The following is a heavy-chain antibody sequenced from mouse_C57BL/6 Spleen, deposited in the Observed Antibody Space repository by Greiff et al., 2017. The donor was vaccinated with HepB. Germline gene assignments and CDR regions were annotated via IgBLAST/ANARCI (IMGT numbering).Heavy chain of an antibody. CDR1: GYSITSGYY. Sequence: EVKLMESGPGLVKPSQSLSLTCSVTGYSITSGYYWNWIRQFPGNKLEWMGYISYDGSNNYNPSLKNRISITRDTSKNQFFLKLNSVTTEDTATYYCARRWDYDGFDYWGQGTTLTVSS. CDR3: ARRWDYDGFDY. CDR2: ISYDGSN. D-gene: IGHD2-4*01. J-gene: IGHJ2*01. V-gene: IGHV3-6*01.